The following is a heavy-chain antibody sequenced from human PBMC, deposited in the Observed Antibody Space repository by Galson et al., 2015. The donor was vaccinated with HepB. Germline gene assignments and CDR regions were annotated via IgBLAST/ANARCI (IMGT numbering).Heavy chain of an antibody. J-gene: IGHJ4*02. CDR1: GFTFSIYS. CDR3: ARPLMGYSGYDNDY. CDR2: ISSSSSTK. D-gene: IGHD5-12*01. Sequence: SLRLSCAASGFTFSIYSMNWVRQAPGKGLEWVSYISSSSSTKYYADSVKGRFTISRDNAKNSLYLQMKSLRAEDTAVYYCARPLMGYSGYDNDYWGQGTLVTVSS. V-gene: IGHV3-48*04.